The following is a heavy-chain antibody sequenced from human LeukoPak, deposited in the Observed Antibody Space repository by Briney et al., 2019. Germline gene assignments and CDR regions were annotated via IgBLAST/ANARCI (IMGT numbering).Heavy chain of an antibody. J-gene: IGHJ4*02. Sequence: PGGSLKPSWAPPESTFATYALPWVRQAQGKGLEGVSGISGSGGSTYYADSVKGRFTISRDNSKNTLYLQMNSLRAEDTAVYYCAKDRGSWPSYFDYWGQGTLVTVSS. CDR3: AKDRGSWPSYFDY. CDR2: ISGSGGST. V-gene: IGHV3-23*01. CDR1: ESTFATYA. D-gene: IGHD6-13*01.